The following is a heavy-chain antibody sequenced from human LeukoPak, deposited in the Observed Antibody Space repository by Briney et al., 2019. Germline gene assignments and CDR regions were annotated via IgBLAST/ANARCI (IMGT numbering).Heavy chain of an antibody. J-gene: IGHJ6*03. Sequence: PGGSLRLSCAASGFTFDDYAMHWVRQAPGKGLEWVSSISWNSDTVAYADSVKGRFIISRDNADNSLFLQANSLRTEDMALYYCARGQYSSGWENYYYYYYMDVWGKGTTVTVSS. V-gene: IGHV3-9*03. CDR3: ARGQYSSGWENYYYYYYMDV. CDR2: ISWNSDTV. D-gene: IGHD6-19*01. CDR1: GFTFDDYA.